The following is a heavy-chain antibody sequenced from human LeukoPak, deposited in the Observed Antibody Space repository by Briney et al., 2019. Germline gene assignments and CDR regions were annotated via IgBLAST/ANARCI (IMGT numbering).Heavy chain of an antibody. V-gene: IGHV1-69*13. D-gene: IGHD1-26*01. J-gene: IGHJ6*03. CDR1: GGTFSSYA. Sequence: SVKVSCKASGGTFSSYAISWVRQAPGQGLEWMGGIIPIFGTANYAQKFQGRVTITAGESTSTAYMELSSLRSEDTAVYYCARDSGSYFYYYYYYYMDVWGKGTTVTVSS. CDR2: IIPIFGTA. CDR3: ARDSGSYFYYYYYYYMDV.